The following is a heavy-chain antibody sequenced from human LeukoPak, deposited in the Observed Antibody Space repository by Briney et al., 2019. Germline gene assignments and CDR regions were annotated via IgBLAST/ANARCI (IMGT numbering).Heavy chain of an antibody. V-gene: IGHV1-2*02. CDR1: GYTFNRYA. CDR3: GRGNKSFDP. Sequence: ASVKVSCRASGYTFNRYAMNWVRQAPGQGLEWMGWINPNTGGTNYAQKFQGRVTMTKDTSINAAYMELNKLTSDDTAVYYCGRGNKSFDPWGQGTLVTVSS. CDR2: INPNTGGT. J-gene: IGHJ5*02.